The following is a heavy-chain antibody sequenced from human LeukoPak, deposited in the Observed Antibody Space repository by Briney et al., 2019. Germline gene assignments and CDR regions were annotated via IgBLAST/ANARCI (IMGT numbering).Heavy chain of an antibody. J-gene: IGHJ5*02. CDR2: IYYSGST. CDR3: ARRGTYSYGYNWFDP. Sequence: SETLSLTCTVSGGSISSSSYYWGWIRQPPGKGLEWIGSIYYSGSTYYNPSLKSRVTISVGTSKNQFSLKLSSVTAADTAVYYCARRGTYSYGYNWFDPWGQGTLVTVSS. D-gene: IGHD5-18*01. V-gene: IGHV4-39*01. CDR1: GGSISSSSYY.